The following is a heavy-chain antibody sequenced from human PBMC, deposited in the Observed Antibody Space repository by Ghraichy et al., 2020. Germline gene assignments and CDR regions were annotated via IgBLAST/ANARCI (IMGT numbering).Heavy chain of an antibody. CDR2: IYWDDDK. D-gene: IGHD3-9*01. Sequence: SGPTLVKPTQTLTLTCTFSGFSLSTSGVGVGWIRQPPGKALEWLALIYWDDDKRYSPSLKSRLTITKDTSKNQVVLTMTNMDPVDTATYYCAHLFYDILTGYYPDAFDIWGQGTMVTVSS. CDR3: AHLFYDILTGYYPDAFDI. J-gene: IGHJ3*02. V-gene: IGHV2-5*02. CDR1: GFSLSTSGVG.